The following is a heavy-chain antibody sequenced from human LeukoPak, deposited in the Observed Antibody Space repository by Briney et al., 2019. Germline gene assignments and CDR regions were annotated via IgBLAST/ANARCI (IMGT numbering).Heavy chain of an antibody. CDR3: GKEHSVWPLNWFDP. J-gene: IGHJ5*02. V-gene: IGHV3-23*01. D-gene: IGHD6-19*01. CDR1: GFTFSNCA. CDR2: INNWDDKA. Sequence: GGSLRLSCAASGFTFSNCAIFWVRQAPGKGLEWLSAINNWDDKAYYADSVSGRFTVSRDSSKNTVYLQMNSLRAEDTAIYYCGKEHSVWPLNWFDPWGQGTLVTVSS.